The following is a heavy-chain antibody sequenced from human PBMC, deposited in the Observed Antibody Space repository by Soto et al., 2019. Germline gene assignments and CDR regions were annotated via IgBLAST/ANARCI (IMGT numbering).Heavy chain of an antibody. Sequence: QVQLVESGGGLVQPGRSLKLSCAASGFTFSTYGMHWVRQSPGKGLEWVAVISYDGSNQYYRDSVRDSFTISRDNSRNTVYLQINSLREEDTAVYYCAKDEGRFLKYYFNFGVDPWGRGTTVTVS. CDR3: AKDEGRFLKYYFNFGVDP. CDR1: GFTFSTYG. J-gene: IGHJ6*02. V-gene: IGHV3-30*18. CDR2: ISYDGSNQ. D-gene: IGHD3-3*01.